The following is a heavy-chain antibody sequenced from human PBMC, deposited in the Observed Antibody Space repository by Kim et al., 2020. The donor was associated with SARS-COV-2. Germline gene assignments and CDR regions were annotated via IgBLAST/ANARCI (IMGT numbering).Heavy chain of an antibody. CDR1: GFTVRNVW. CDR2: IKSKRNGAST. Sequence: GGSLRLSCAASGFTVRNVWMNWVRQAPGTGLEWVALIKSKRNGASTAYAAPVKGRFTVSSDDSETTFSLQMNGLKIEDTAMYYFVTEYAGAFPSWGRGTLVTVSS. J-gene: IGHJ5*02. CDR3: VTEYAGAFPS. V-gene: IGHV3-15*01. D-gene: IGHD2-2*01.